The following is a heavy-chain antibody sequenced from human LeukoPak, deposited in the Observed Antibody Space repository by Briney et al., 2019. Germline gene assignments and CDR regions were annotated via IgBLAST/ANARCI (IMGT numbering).Heavy chain of an antibody. V-gene: IGHV1-69*04. CDR3: ARDSGVSGYSSSTLGDFQH. D-gene: IGHD6-13*01. CDR2: IIPMFNIA. CDR1: GGTFSSYS. Sequence: GASVKVPCKASGGTFSSYSISWVRQAPGQGLDWMGRIIPMFNIANSTQKFQGRVTMTADRSTSTAYMELSSLRSEDTAVYYCARDSGVSGYSSSTLGDFQHWGQGTLVTVSS. J-gene: IGHJ1*01.